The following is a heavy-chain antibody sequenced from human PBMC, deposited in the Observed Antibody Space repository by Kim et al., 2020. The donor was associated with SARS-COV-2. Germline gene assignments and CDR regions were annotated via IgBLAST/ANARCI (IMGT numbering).Heavy chain of an antibody. CDR3: ARGGVSYYFDY. J-gene: IGHJ4*02. D-gene: IGHD2-8*01. V-gene: IGHV3-53*01. CDR1: GFTVSSNY. CDR2: IYSSGST. Sequence: GGSLRLSCAASGFTVSSNYMSWVRQAPGKGLDWVSVIYSSGSTYYADSVKGRFTISRDSSKNTLYLQMNSLRAEDTAVDYCARGGVSYYFDYWGQGTLVTVSS.